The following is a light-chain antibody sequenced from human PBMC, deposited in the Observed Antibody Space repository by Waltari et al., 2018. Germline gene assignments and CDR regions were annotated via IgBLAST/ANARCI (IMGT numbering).Light chain of an antibody. CDR3: CSFDTSGAPYVI. Sequence: QSALTQPASVSGSPGQSITISCTGTTRDVGSYNLVSWYQQHPGKAPKLIISEVNNRASWVSDRFAGSKSGNTASLTISGLQTEDEADYYCCSFDTSGAPYVIFGGGSRLTVL. CDR2: EVN. V-gene: IGLV2-23*02. CDR1: TRDVGSYNL. J-gene: IGLJ2*01.